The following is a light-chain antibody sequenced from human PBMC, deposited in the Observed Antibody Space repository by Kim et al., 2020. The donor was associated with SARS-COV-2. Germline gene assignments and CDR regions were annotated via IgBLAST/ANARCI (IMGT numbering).Light chain of an antibody. CDR2: DAS. Sequence: STLSATVGDRVTITCRASQSISSWLAWYQQKPGKAPKLLIYDASSLESGVPSRFSGSGSGTEFTLTISSLQPDDFATYYCQHGITFGGGTKVDIK. CDR3: QHGIT. V-gene: IGKV1-5*01. CDR1: QSISSW. J-gene: IGKJ4*01.